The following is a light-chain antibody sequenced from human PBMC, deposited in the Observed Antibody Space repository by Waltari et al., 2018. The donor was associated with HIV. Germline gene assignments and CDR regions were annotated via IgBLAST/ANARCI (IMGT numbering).Light chain of an antibody. Sequence: TQPPSISGTPGQKVNIHCSGGMSNAGLNPVSWYHHVAGAAPIVVAFHNNQRPSGGPQRFSASKSGTSASLVISGLQSDDEGDYYCAAWDDSVNGLFGGGTKVTVL. CDR2: HNN. V-gene: IGLV1-44*01. CDR1: MSNAGLNP. CDR3: AAWDDSVNGL. J-gene: IGLJ3*02.